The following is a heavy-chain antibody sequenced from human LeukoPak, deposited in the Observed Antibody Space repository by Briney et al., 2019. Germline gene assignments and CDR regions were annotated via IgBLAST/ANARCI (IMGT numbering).Heavy chain of an antibody. CDR3: ARDGYGDYLFDY. V-gene: IGHV3-30*04. Sequence: PGGSLRLSCAASGFIFSSYAIHWIRQAPGKGLEWVAVISSDGGAKYYADSVKGRFTISRDNAKNSLYLQMNSLRAEDTAVYFCARDGYGDYLFDYWGQGTLVTVSS. CDR1: GFIFSSYA. J-gene: IGHJ4*02. CDR2: ISSDGGAK. D-gene: IGHD4-17*01.